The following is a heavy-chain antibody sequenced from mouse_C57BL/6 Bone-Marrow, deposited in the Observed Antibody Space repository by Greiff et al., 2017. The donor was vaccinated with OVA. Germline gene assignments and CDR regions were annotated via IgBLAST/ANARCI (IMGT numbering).Heavy chain of an antibody. J-gene: IGHJ3*01. D-gene: IGHD1-1*02. V-gene: IGHV1-4*01. CDR1: GYTFTSYT. Sequence: QVQLQQSGAELARPGASVKMSCKASGYTFTSYTMHWVKQRPGQGLEWIGHINPSSGYPKYNQKFKDKATLPADKSSSTAYMQLSSLTSEDSAVYYCARSRWALFAYWGQGTLVTVSA. CDR2: INPSSGYP. CDR3: ARSRWALFAY.